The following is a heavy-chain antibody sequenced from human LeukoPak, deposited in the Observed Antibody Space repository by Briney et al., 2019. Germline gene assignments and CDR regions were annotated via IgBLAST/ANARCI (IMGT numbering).Heavy chain of an antibody. CDR1: GFTFSTYI. D-gene: IGHD6-19*01. Sequence: GGSLRLSCSASGFTFSTYIMNWVRQAPGKGLEWVSSISTGSSYIFYGDSVKGRFTISRDNADNSLYLQMNSLRAEDTAVYYCARTRDSSGCFDFWGQRTLVTVSS. V-gene: IGHV3-21*01. CDR3: ARTRDSSGCFDF. CDR2: ISTGSSYI. J-gene: IGHJ4*02.